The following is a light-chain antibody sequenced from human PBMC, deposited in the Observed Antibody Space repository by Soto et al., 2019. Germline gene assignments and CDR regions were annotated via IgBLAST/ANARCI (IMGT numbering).Light chain of an antibody. CDR1: QSVSSNL. CDR3: RQYGTSLGFP. Sequence: EIVLTQSPGTLSLSPGGRATLSCRASQSVSSNLLAWYQEKPGQAPRLLIYGVSKRATGIPDRFSGSGSGTDFTLTISRLEAEDFAVYYCRQYGTSLGFPVGGGTKVDIK. CDR2: GVS. J-gene: IGKJ4*01. V-gene: IGKV3-20*01.